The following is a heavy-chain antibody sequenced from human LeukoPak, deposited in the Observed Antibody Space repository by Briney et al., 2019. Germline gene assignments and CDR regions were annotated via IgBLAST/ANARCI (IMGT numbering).Heavy chain of an antibody. D-gene: IGHD3/OR15-3a*01. CDR1: GFTFNTYS. Sequence: PGGSLRLSCAASGFTFNTYSMNWTRQAPGKGLEWVSSISGLSTYIYYPDSMRGRFTISRDNAKNSLFLQLSSLRAEDTAVYFCARSSGTGGPYYFDFWGQGSLVTVSS. CDR2: ISGLSTYI. CDR3: ARSSGTGGPYYFDF. V-gene: IGHV3-21*04. J-gene: IGHJ4*02.